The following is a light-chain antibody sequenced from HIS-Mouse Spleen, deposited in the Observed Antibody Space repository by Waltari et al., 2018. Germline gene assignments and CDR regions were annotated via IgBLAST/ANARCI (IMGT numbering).Light chain of an antibody. CDR2: DAS. CDR1: QGISSA. CDR3: QQFNSYPLT. J-gene: IGKJ4*01. Sequence: AIQLTQSPSSLSASVVGRVIIPCRASQGISSALAWYQQKPGKAPKLLIYDASSLESGVPSRFSGSGSGTDFTLTISSLQPEDFATYYCQQFNSYPLTFGGGTKVEIK. V-gene: IGKV1-13*02.